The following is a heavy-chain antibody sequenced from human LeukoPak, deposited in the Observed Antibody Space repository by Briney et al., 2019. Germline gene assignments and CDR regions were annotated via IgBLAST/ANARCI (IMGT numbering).Heavy chain of an antibody. V-gene: IGHV3-48*04. Sequence: GGSLRLSCAASGFTFSSYSMNWVRQAPGKGLEWVSYISSSSSTIYYADSVKGRFTISRDNAKNSLYLQMNSLRAEDTAVYYCARVGYGSGSYHYYYGMDVWGQGTTVTVSS. CDR3: ARVGYGSGSYHYYYGMDV. CDR2: ISSSSSTI. J-gene: IGHJ6*02. D-gene: IGHD3-10*01. CDR1: GFTFSSYS.